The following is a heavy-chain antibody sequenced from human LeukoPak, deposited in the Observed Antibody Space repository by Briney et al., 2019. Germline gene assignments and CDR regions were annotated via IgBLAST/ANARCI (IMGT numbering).Heavy chain of an antibody. J-gene: IGHJ6*02. CDR2: IYYSGST. V-gene: IGHV4-39*01. CDR1: GGSISSSSYY. D-gene: IGHD2-15*01. CDR3: ASLYCSGGSCYSPPLYYGMDV. Sequence: SETLSLTCTVSGGSISSSSYYWGWIRQPPGKGLEWIGIIYYSGSTYYNPSLKSRVTISVDTSKNQFSLKLSSVTAADTAVYYCASLYCSGGSCYSPPLYYGMDVWGQGTAVTVSS.